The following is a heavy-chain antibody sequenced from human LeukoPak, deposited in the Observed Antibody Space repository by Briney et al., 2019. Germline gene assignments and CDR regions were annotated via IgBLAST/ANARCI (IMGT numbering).Heavy chain of an antibody. J-gene: IGHJ4*02. V-gene: IGHV4-34*01. CDR2: INHSGST. CDR1: GGSISGYY. Sequence: SETLSLTCTVSGGSISGYYWSWIRQPPGKGLEWIGEINHSGSTNYNPSLKSRVTISVDTSKNQFSLKLSSVTAADTAVYYCASTTGIAAAGYWGQGTLVTVSS. CDR3: ASTTGIAAAGY. D-gene: IGHD6-13*01.